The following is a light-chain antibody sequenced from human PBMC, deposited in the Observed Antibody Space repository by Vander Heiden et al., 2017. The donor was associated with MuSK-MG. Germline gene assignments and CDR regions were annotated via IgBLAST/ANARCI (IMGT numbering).Light chain of an antibody. Sequence: QSVLPQPPSASATPGQRVTISCSGSTSNIGGNYVFWYQHLPGTAPKLLIYRGNQRPSGVPDRFSGSKSGTSASLAISGLRSEDEADYFCAAWDDGLRGVVFGGGTKVTVL. V-gene: IGLV1-47*01. CDR1: TSNIGGNY. J-gene: IGLJ2*01. CDR2: RGN. CDR3: AAWDDGLRGVV.